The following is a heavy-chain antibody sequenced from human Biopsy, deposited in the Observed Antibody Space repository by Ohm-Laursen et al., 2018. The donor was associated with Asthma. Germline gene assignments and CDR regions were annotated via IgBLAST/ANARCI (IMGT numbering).Heavy chain of an antibody. CDR2: INPSGST. Sequence: HTLSLTCAVYGASFSGYYWSWIPQPPGKWLELIGEINPSGSTNYNPSLKSRVTISVDTSTNSFSLELCSVTAADTAVYYCARITNDRIAAAGRYYYYGMDVWGQGTTVTVSS. CDR3: ARITNDRIAAAGRYYYYGMDV. D-gene: IGHD6-13*01. J-gene: IGHJ6*02. CDR1: GASFSGYY. V-gene: IGHV4-34*01.